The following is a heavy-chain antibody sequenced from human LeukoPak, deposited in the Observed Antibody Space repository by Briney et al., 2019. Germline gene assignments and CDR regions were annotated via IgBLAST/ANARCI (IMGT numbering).Heavy chain of an antibody. D-gene: IGHD2/OR15-2a*01. Sequence: GGSLRLSCAASGFNFSNYGMSWVRQAPGKGLEWVAVISYDGSNKYYADSVKGRFTISRDNSKNTLYLQMNSLRAEDTAVYYCARDPIGYYYGMDVWGQGTTVTVSS. CDR1: GFNFSNYG. CDR3: ARDPIGYYYGMDV. CDR2: ISYDGSNK. J-gene: IGHJ6*02. V-gene: IGHV3-30*03.